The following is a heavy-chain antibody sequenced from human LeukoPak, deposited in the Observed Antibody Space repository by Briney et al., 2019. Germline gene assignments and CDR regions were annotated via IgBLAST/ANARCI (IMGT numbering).Heavy chain of an antibody. D-gene: IGHD5-18*01. Sequence: PSETLPLTCTVSGGSISSYYWSWIRQPPGKGLEWIGSIYYSGSTNYNPSLKSRVTISVDTSKNQFSLKLSSVTAADTAVYYCARAREWIQLRDAFDIWGQGTMVTVSS. CDR1: GGSISSYY. CDR3: ARAREWIQLRDAFDI. J-gene: IGHJ3*02. CDR2: IYYSGST. V-gene: IGHV4-59*01.